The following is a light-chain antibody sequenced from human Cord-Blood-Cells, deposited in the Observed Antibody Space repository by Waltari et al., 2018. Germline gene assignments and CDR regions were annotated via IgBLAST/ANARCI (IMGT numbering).Light chain of an antibody. CDR2: GNS. J-gene: IGLJ2*01. CDR1: SSNIWAGYD. Sequence: QSVLPQPPSVSGAPGPRVTISCTGSSSNIWAGYDVHWYQQLPGTAPKLLIYGNSNRPSGVPDRFSGSKSGTSASLAITGLQAEDEADYYCQSYDSSLSGSVFGGGTKLTVL. CDR3: QSYDSSLSGSV. V-gene: IGLV1-40*01.